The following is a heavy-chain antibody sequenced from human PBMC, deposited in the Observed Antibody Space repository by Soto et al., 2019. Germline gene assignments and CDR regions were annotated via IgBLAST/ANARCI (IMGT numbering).Heavy chain of an antibody. D-gene: IGHD1-26*01. Sequence: GGSLRLSCAASGFTFSSYEMNWVRQAPGKGLEWVSYISSSGSTIYYADSVKGRFTISRDNAKNSLYLQMNSLRAEDTAVYYCARVPIVGATIRLVWYFDLWGRGTLVTVSS. V-gene: IGHV3-48*03. CDR2: ISSSGSTI. J-gene: IGHJ2*01. CDR1: GFTFSSYE. CDR3: ARVPIVGATIRLVWYFDL.